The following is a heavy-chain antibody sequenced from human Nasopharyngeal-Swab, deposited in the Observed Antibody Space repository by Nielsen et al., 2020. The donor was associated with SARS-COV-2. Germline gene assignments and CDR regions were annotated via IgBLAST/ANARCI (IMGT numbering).Heavy chain of an antibody. J-gene: IGHJ4*02. V-gene: IGHV1-3*01. D-gene: IGHD5-24*01. Sequence: ASVKVSCKASGYTFTSYAMHWVRQAPGQRLEWMGWINAGNGKTESSQKFQGRVTITRDTSASTAYMELSSLRSEDTAVYYCARDGYNWGFDYWGQGTLVSVSS. CDR2: INAGNGKT. CDR1: GYTFTSYA. CDR3: ARDGYNWGFDY.